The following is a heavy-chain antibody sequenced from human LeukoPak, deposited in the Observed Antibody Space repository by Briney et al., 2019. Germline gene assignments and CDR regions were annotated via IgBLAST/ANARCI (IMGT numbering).Heavy chain of an antibody. CDR2: ISYSGST. Sequence: SETLSLTCTVSGGSISSSSSYWCWIRQPLGKGLEWIGSISYSGSTYYNSSLKSRVTISVDTSKNQFSLKLSSVTAADTAVYYCARELPTQGPLDAFDIWGQGTMVTVSS. CDR3: ARELPTQGPLDAFDI. CDR1: GGSISSSSSY. V-gene: IGHV4-39*07. J-gene: IGHJ3*02.